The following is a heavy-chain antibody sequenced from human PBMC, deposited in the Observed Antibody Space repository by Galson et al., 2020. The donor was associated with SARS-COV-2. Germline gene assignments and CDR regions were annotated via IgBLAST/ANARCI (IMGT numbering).Heavy chain of an antibody. V-gene: IGHV5-51*01. CDR3: ARLNAGYNLDEASVYFQH. CDR2: MYPADSDV. CDR1: GYSFANYW. J-gene: IGHJ1*01. D-gene: IGHD5-18*01. Sequence: GESLKISCQGSGYSFANYWIGWVRQMPGKGLEWMAIMYPADSDVKYSPSFQGQVTLSADKSISTAYLQWTSLKASDTGMYYCARLNAGYNLDEASVYFQHWGQGTLVTVSS.